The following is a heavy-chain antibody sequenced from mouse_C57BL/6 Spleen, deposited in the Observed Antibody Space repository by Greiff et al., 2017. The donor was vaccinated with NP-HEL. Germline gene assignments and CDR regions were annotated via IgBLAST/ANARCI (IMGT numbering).Heavy chain of an antibody. CDR2: IYPRSGNT. D-gene: IGHD2-4*01. J-gene: IGHJ2*01. Sequence: QVQLQQSGAELARPGASVKLSCKASGYTFTSYGISWVKQRTGQGLEWIGEIYPRSGNTYYNEKFKGKATLTADKSSSTAYMELRSLTSEDSAVYFCARNYDYERGFDYWGKGTTLTVSS. CDR1: GYTFTSYG. V-gene: IGHV1-81*01. CDR3: ARNYDYERGFDY.